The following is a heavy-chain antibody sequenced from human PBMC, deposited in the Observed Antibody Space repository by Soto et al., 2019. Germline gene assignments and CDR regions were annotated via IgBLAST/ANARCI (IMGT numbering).Heavy chain of an antibody. CDR1: GGSISSSSYY. CDR2: IYYSGST. CDR3: ASPGVVVAAWALGDYYGMDV. Sequence: SETLSLTCTVSGGSISSSSYYWGWIRQPPGKGLEWIGSIYYSGSTYYNPPLKSRVTISVDTSKNQFSLKLSSVTAADTAVYYCASPGVVVAAWALGDYYGMDVWGQGTTVTVSS. D-gene: IGHD2-15*01. J-gene: IGHJ6*02. V-gene: IGHV4-39*01.